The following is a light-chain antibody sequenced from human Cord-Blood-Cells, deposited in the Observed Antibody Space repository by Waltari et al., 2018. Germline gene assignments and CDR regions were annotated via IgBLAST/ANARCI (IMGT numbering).Light chain of an antibody. V-gene: IGLV2-23*01. CDR2: EGS. CDR3: CSYAGSSTLV. Sequence: QSALTQPASVSGSPGPSLTISCTGTSSDVGSYNLFSWYQQHPGKAPKLMIYEGSKRPSGVSNRFSGSKSGNTASLTISGLQAEDEADYYCCSYAGSSTLVFGGGTKLTVL. CDR1: SSDVGSYNL. J-gene: IGLJ2*01.